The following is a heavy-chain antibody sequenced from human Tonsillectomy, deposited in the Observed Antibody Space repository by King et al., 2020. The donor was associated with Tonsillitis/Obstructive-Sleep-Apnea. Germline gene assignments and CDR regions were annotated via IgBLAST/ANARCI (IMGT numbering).Heavy chain of an antibody. Sequence: VQLQQWGAGLLKPSETLSLTCAVYGGSFSGYYWSWIRQPPGKGLEWIGEINHSGSTNYNTSLKSRVTISVDTSKNQFSLKLSSVTAADTAVYYCAGTTVTTFPKYYYYGMDVWGQGTTVTVSS. CDR3: AGTTVTTFPKYYYYGMDV. CDR1: GGSFSGYY. D-gene: IGHD4-17*01. CDR2: INHSGST. V-gene: IGHV4-34*01. J-gene: IGHJ6*02.